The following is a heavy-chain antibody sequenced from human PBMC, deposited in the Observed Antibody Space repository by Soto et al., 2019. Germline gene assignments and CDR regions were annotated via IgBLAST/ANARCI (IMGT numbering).Heavy chain of an antibody. J-gene: IGHJ4*02. Sequence: GGSLRLSCAASGFIFSSYAMSWVRQAPGKGLEWVSVISGSGGSTYYADSVKGRFTISRDNSKNTLYLQMNSLRAEDTAVYYCSRRSSGWYFDYWGQGTLVTVSS. D-gene: IGHD6-19*01. CDR1: GFIFSSYA. CDR2: ISGSGGST. CDR3: SRRSSGWYFDY. V-gene: IGHV3-23*01.